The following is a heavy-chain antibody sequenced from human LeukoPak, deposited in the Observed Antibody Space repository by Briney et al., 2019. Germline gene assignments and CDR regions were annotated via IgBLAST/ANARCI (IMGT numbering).Heavy chain of an antibody. CDR3: ARDQYSYGSFDY. D-gene: IGHD5-18*01. CDR2: IKSTRDGGAT. J-gene: IGHJ4*02. CDR1: GFTFKNAW. Sequence: GGSLRLSCEASGFTFKNAWMIWVRQAPGKGPEWVGRIKSTRDGGATEYAAPVKGRFTISRDDSKNTVYLQMSSLRAEDTAVYYCARDQYSYGSFDYWGQGTLVTVSS. V-gene: IGHV3-15*01.